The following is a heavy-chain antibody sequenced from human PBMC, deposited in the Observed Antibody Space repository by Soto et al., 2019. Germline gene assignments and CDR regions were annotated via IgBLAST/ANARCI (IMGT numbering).Heavy chain of an antibody. CDR2: INPNSGGT. D-gene: IGHD3-9*01. V-gene: IGHV1-2*02. Sequence: ASVKVSCKASGYTFTGYYMHWVRQAPGQGLEWMGWINPNSGGTNYAQKFQGRVTMTRDTSISTAYMELSGLRSDDAAVYYCARALLYYDILTGYEPYYYYGMDVWGQGTTVTVSS. J-gene: IGHJ6*02. CDR3: ARALLYYDILTGYEPYYYYGMDV. CDR1: GYTFTGYY.